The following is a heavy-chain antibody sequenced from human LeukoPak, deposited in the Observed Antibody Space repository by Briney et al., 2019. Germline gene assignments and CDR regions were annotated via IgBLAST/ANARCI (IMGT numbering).Heavy chain of an antibody. CDR3: ARTSSSSWYGIFDY. J-gene: IGHJ4*02. CDR2: ISSSGSTI. CDR1: GFTFSSYG. D-gene: IGHD6-13*01. V-gene: IGHV3-48*03. Sequence: PGGSLRLSCAASGFTFSSYGMNWVRQAPGKGLEWVSYISSSGSTIYYADSVKGRFTISRDNAKNSLYLQMNSLRAEDTAVYYCARTSSSSWYGIFDYWGQGTLVTVSS.